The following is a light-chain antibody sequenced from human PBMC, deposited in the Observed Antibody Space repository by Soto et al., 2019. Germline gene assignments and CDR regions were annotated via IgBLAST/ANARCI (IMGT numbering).Light chain of an antibody. Sequence: DIQMTQSPSTLSASVGDRVTITCRASQSIRSWMAWYQQKPGKAPQLLIYDASNLESGVPSRFSGSRSGNEFILIIISLQPVDFATYYCQQYDSFSKTFGRGTKVAIK. CDR3: QQYDSFSKT. CDR2: DAS. CDR1: QSIRSW. J-gene: IGKJ1*01. V-gene: IGKV1-5*01.